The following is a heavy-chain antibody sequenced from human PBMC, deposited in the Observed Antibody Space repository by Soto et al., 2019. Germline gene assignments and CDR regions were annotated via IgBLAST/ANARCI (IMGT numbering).Heavy chain of an antibody. CDR1: GFTFSSYA. V-gene: IGHV3-30-3*01. CDR3: ARHGGTPDLYFDY. CDR2: ISYDGSNK. D-gene: IGHD3-16*01. J-gene: IGHJ4*02. Sequence: GGSLRLSCAASGFTFSSYAMHWVRQAPGKGLEWVAVISYDGSNKYYADSVKGRFTISRDNAKNSLYLQISSLRAEDTALYYCARHGGTPDLYFDYWGQGTPVTVSS.